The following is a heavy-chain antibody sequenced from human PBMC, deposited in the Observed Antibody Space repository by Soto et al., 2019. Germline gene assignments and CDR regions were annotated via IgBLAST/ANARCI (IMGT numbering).Heavy chain of an antibody. D-gene: IGHD2-15*01. CDR1: GFTFSSYW. J-gene: IGHJ3*02. Sequence: EVQLVESGGGLVQPGGSLRLSCAASGFTFSSYWMHWVRQAPGKGLVWVSRINSDGSSTSYADSVKGRFTISRDNAKKTLYLQMNSLRAEDTAVYYCARDRVALCSGGSCYSRAFDIWGQGTMVTVSS. CDR2: INSDGSST. CDR3: ARDRVALCSGGSCYSRAFDI. V-gene: IGHV3-74*01.